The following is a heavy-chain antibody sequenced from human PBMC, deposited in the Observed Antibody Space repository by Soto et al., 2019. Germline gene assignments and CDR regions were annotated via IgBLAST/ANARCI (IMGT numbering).Heavy chain of an antibody. V-gene: IGHV1-69*01. CDR2: IIPSFGTA. CDR3: AIHRANYSGGSYTDY. D-gene: IGHD3-16*01. CDR1: GGTFSSYA. J-gene: IGHJ4*01. Sequence: QLQLVQSGAEVKKPGSSVKVSCKASGGTFSSYAISWVRQAPGQGLEWMGGIIPSFGTANYAQKFQGRVTITADETTSTAYMDLSRLRSEDRAGYDCAIHRANYSGGSYTDYWGPGTLGTGSS.